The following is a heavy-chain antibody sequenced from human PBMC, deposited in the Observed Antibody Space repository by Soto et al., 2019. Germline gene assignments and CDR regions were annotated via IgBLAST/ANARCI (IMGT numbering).Heavy chain of an antibody. J-gene: IGHJ5*02. D-gene: IGHD2-21*01. CDR1: GDSISSSSQY. CDR3: ARHWIAGSSIP. V-gene: IGHV4-39*01. CDR2: IHYSGTS. Sequence: QVQLQESGPGLVKPSETLSLTCSVSGDSISSSSQYWGWIRQPPGKGLEWIGSIHYSGTSYYNPSLESRVTIFVDTSKNQLSLKLSSVTAADTAVYYCARHWIAGSSIPWGQGTLVTVSS.